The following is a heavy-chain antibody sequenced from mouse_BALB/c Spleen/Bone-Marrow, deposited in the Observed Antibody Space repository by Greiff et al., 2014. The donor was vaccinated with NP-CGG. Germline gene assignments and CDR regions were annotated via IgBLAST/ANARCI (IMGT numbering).Heavy chain of an antibody. V-gene: IGHV14-3*02. Sequence: VQLQQPGAELAKPGASVKLSCTASGFNIKDTYMHWVKQRPEQGLEWIGRIDPANGNTKYDPKFQGKATITADKSSNTAYLQXXXXXXENTAVYYCANYYYCSSLFAYWGQGTLVTVSA. CDR1: GFNIKDTY. CDR3: ANYYYCSSLFAY. J-gene: IGHJ3*01. CDR2: IDPANGNT. D-gene: IGHD1-1*01.